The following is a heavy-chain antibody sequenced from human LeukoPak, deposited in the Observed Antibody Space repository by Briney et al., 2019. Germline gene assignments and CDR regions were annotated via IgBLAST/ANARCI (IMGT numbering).Heavy chain of an antibody. CDR2: IYPTDSDT. D-gene: IGHD2-2*01. CDR3: ATTRIMPDAFDI. Sequence: GESLKISCQASGYRFTNYWIGWVRQMPGKGLEWMGIIYPTDSDTRYSPSFQGQVTISIDKSISTAYLQWSSLKASDTAMYYCATTRIMPDAFDIWGQGTMVTVSS. V-gene: IGHV5-51*01. CDR1: GYRFTNYW. J-gene: IGHJ3*02.